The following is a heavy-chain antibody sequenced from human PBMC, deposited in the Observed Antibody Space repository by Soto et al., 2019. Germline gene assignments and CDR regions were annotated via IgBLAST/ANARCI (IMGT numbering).Heavy chain of an antibody. CDR1: GGSIISYY. CDR3: ARHGNDFWSGYYPNLYYYYMDV. J-gene: IGHJ6*03. Sequence: LEILSLTCTVSGGSIISYYWSWIRQPPGKGLEWIGYIYYSGSTNYNPSLKSRVTISVDTSKNQFSLKLSSVTAADTAVYYCARHGNDFWSGYYPNLYYYYMDVWGKGTTVTVSS. CDR2: IYYSGST. V-gene: IGHV4-59*08. D-gene: IGHD3-3*01.